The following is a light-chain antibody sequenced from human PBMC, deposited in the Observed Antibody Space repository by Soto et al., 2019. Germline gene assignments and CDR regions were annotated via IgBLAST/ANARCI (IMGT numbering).Light chain of an antibody. CDR3: QQHGGSPIT. CDR2: GAS. V-gene: IGKV3D-15*01. Sequence: EIVMTQSPATLSVSPGERATLSCRASQSVSSNLAWYQQRPGQAPRLLIYGASTRASGVPVRFSGSGSGTDFTLTISRLEPEDFALYYCQQHGGSPITFGLGTRLEIK. J-gene: IGKJ5*01. CDR1: QSVSSN.